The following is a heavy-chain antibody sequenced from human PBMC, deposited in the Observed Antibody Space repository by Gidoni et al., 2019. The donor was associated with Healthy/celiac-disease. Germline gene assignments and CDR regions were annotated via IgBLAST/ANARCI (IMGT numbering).Heavy chain of an antibody. D-gene: IGHD2-2*01. J-gene: IGHJ6*02. V-gene: IGHV3-30-3*01. CDR3: ARDSYCSSTSCYPPRPYYYGMDV. Sequence: VAVISYDGSNKYYADSVKGRFTISRDNSKNTLYLQMNSLRAEDTAVYYCARDSYCSSTSCYPPRPYYYGMDVWGQGTTVTVSS. CDR2: ISYDGSNK.